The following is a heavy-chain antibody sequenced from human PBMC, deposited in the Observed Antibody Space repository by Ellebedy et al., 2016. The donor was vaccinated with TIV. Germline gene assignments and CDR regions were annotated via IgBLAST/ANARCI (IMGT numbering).Heavy chain of an antibody. Sequence: GESLKISXAASGFPFSTYTLHWFRQAPGKGLEWVAVIPYDASNKYYADSVKGRFTISRDNSKSTLYLQMNSLRIEDTAMYYCAREVVPGHMDVWGKGTTVTVSS. V-gene: IGHV3-30-3*01. CDR3: AREVVPGHMDV. D-gene: IGHD2-2*01. CDR2: IPYDASNK. J-gene: IGHJ6*03. CDR1: GFPFSTYT.